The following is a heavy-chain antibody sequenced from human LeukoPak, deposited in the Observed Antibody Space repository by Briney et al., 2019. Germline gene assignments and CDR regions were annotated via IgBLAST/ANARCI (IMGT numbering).Heavy chain of an antibody. Sequence: SETLSLTCTVSGGSISSYYWSWIRQPPGKGLEWIGYIYYNGGTHYNPSLKSRVTTSVDTSKNQFSLKLSSVTAADTAVYYCARVGGSYPPRYFDYWGQGTLVTVSS. D-gene: IGHD3-16*01. CDR2: IYYNGGT. CDR1: GGSISSYY. J-gene: IGHJ4*02. V-gene: IGHV4-30-4*01. CDR3: ARVGGSYPPRYFDY.